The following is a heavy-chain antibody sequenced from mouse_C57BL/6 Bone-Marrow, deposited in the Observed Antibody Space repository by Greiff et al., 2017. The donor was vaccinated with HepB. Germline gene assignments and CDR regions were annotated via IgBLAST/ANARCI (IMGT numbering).Heavy chain of an antibody. Sequence: EVMLVESGGGLVQPGGSLKLSCAASGFTFSDFYMYWVRQTPEKRLEWVAYISNGGGSTYYPDTVKGRFTISRDNAKNTLYLQMSRLKSEDTAMYYSARHRTVYAMDSWGQETSVTASS. CDR1: GFTFSDFY. CDR3: ARHRTVYAMDS. V-gene: IGHV5-12*01. CDR2: ISNGGGST. J-gene: IGHJ4*01.